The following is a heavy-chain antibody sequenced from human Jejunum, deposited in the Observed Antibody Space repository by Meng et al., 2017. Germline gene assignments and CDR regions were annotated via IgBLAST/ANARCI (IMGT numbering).Heavy chain of an antibody. J-gene: IGHJ4*02. CDR1: GGCMRSNNW. D-gene: IGHD3-22*01. CDR2: IYHSGST. CDR3: ATAYESSGYYYLYYFQY. Sequence: QLNIQESGPEMVKPSGNLSLSCAVSGGCMRSNNWWYWVRQPPGKGLEWIGEIYHSGSTNYNTSLKSRVTISVDKSKNQFSLNLSSLTAADTAVYYCATAYESSGYYYLYYFQYWGQGTLVTVSS. V-gene: IGHV4-4*02.